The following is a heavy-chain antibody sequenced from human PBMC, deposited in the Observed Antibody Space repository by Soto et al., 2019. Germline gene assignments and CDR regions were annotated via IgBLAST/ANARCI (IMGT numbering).Heavy chain of an antibody. CDR2: IYYSGST. CDR1: GGSISSSSYY. Sequence: SETLSLTCTVSGGSISSSSYYWGWIRQPPGKGLEWIGSIYYSGSTYYNPSLKSRVTISVDTSKNQFSLKLSSVTAADTAVYYCARPSYYYCYMDVLGKGTTVTVSS. V-gene: IGHV4-39*01. J-gene: IGHJ6*03. CDR3: ARPSYYYCYMDV.